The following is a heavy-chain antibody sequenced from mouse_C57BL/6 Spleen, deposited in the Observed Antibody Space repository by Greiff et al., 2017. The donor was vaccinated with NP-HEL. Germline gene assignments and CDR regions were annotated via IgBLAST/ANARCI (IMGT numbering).Heavy chain of an antibody. CDR3: TREDYGSSYRFAY. D-gene: IGHD1-1*01. CDR1: GYTFTDYA. CDR2: LDPATGGT. V-gene: IGHV1-15*01. J-gene: IGHJ3*01. Sequence: VQLQQSGAELVRPGASVTLSCKASGYTFTDYAMHWVKQTPVHGLAWIGALDPATGGTAYNQKFKGKAILTADKSSSTAYMELRSLTSEDSAVYYCTREDYGSSYRFAYWGQGTLVTVSA.